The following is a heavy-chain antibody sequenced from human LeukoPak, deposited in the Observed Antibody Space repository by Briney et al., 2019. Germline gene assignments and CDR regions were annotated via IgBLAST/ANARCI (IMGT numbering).Heavy chain of an antibody. CDR2: MNPNSGNT. J-gene: IGHJ6*03. CDR3: ASQDCSSTSCYGDYYYMDV. Sequence: ASVKVSCKASGYTFTSYDINWVRQATGQGLEWMGWMNPNSGNTGYAQKFQGRVTMTRNTSISTAYMELSRLRSEDTAVYYCASQDCSSTSCYGDYYYMDVWGKGTTVTVSS. D-gene: IGHD2-2*01. CDR1: GYTFTSYD. V-gene: IGHV1-8*01.